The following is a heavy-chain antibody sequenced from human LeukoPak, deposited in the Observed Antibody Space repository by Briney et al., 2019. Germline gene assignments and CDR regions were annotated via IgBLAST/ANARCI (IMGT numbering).Heavy chain of an antibody. CDR3: ARADPAKDTDY. CDR2: IYYSGST. J-gene: IGHJ4*02. V-gene: IGHV4-34*01. D-gene: IGHD5-18*01. Sequence: SSETLSLTCAVYGGSFSGYYWSWIRQPPGKGLEWIGSIYYSGSTYYNPSLKSRVTISVDTSKNQFSLKLSSVTAADTAVYYCARADPAKDTDYWGQGTLVTVSS. CDR1: GGSFSGYY.